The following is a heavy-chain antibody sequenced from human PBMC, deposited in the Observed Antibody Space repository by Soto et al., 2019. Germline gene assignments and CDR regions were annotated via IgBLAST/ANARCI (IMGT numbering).Heavy chain of an antibody. CDR2: MSVSHGRP. J-gene: IGHJ4*02. V-gene: IGHV1-3*01. Sequence: QVQLVQSGAEVKEPGASVKVSCKASGYTFTSHTIHWARQAPGQGLEWMGWMSVSHGRPRIAPHFQGRVTFTTDTSAATAYMELSLLTSDDTAVYFCAREPEDGVPGDFWGQGTLVVVSS. CDR3: AREPEDGVPGDF. CDR1: GYTFTSHT. D-gene: IGHD2-8*01.